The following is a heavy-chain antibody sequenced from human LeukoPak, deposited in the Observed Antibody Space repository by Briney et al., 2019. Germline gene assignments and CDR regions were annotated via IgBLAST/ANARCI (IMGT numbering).Heavy chain of an antibody. V-gene: IGHV3-11*06. CDR2: ISGSSTYT. Sequence: GGSLRLSCAASGFSFSDYYMSWIRQAPGKGLEWISYISGSSTYTNYADSVKGRFTISRDNAKNSLYLQMSSLRAEDTAAYYCARGRYSTSPLGYWGQGTLVTVSS. CDR1: GFSFSDYY. D-gene: IGHD6-6*01. J-gene: IGHJ4*02. CDR3: ARGRYSTSPLGY.